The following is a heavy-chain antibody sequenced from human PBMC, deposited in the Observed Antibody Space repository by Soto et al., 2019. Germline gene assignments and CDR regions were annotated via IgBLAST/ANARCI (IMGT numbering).Heavy chain of an antibody. D-gene: IGHD2-2*01. CDR1: GGSFSGYY. CDR2: INHSGST. CDR3: ARGSDIVVVPANNWFDP. Sequence: QVQLQQWGAGLLKPSETLSLTCAVYGGSFSGYYWSWIRQPPGKGLEWIGEINHSGSTNYNPSLKSRVTISVDTSKNQFSLKLSSVTAADTAVYYCARGSDIVVVPANNWFDPWGQGTLVTVSS. J-gene: IGHJ5*02. V-gene: IGHV4-34*01.